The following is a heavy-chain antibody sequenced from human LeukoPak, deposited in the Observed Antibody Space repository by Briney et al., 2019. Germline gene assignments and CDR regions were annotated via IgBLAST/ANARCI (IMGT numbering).Heavy chain of an antibody. CDR1: GFTFSSYS. Sequence: GGSLRLSCAASGFTFSSYSMNWVRQAPGKGLEWVSYITSSSSTISYADSVKGRFTISGENAKNSLYLQMNSLRDEDTAVYYCARDTRYSFDYWGQGTLVTVSS. V-gene: IGHV3-48*02. CDR3: ARDTRYSFDY. J-gene: IGHJ4*02. CDR2: ITSSSSTI. D-gene: IGHD3-9*01.